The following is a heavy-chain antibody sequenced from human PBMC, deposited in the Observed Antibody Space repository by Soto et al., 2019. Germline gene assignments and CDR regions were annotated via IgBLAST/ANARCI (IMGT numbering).Heavy chain of an antibody. CDR1: GFDFSNTG. CDR2: IYSDGSKK. J-gene: IGHJ1*01. D-gene: IGHD3-16*01. Sequence: PGGSLRLYCAASGFDFSNTGMHWVRQAPGKGLEWVAIIYSDGSKKYYADSVKGRFTVSRDNSKNMLYLQMSSLRADDTAIYYCASDAKEKDALGLELIVAMGLGSWGQGALVTVSS. V-gene: IGHV3-33*01. CDR3: ASDAKEKDALGLELIVAMGLGS.